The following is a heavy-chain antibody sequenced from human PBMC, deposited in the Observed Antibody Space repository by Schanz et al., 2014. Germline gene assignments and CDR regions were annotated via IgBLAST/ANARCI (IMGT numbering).Heavy chain of an antibody. CDR1: GFTFSSHW. J-gene: IGHJ3*02. CDR3: AKGRFGELSAFDI. CDR2: INSVGSNT. D-gene: IGHD3-10*01. V-gene: IGHV3-74*01. Sequence: EVQLVQSGGGLVQPGGSLRLSCAASGFTFSSHWMHWVRQDPGKGLVWVARINSVGSNTDYADSVTGRFTISRDNAKNTLYLQMNSLRAEDTAVYCCAKGRFGELSAFDIWGQGTMGTVSS.